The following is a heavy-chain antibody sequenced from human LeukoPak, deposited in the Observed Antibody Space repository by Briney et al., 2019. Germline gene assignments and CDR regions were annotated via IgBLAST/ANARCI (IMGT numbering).Heavy chain of an antibody. D-gene: IGHD1-26*01. Sequence: GGSLRLSRAASGFTFSTFWMHWVRQAPGKGLMWVSQINNDGSDTKYADSVKGRFTISRDNAKNTVYLQMNSLRADDTAVYYCARDPLLWELPSDYWGQGTLVTVSS. CDR3: ARDPLLWELPSDY. CDR2: INNDGSDT. CDR1: GFTFSTFW. J-gene: IGHJ4*02. V-gene: IGHV3-74*03.